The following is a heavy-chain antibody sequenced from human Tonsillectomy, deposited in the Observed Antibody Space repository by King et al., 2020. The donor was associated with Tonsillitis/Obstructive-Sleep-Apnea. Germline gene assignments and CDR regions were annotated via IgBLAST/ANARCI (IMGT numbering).Heavy chain of an antibody. J-gene: IGHJ5*02. V-gene: IGHV4-59*01. CDR1: GGSISSYY. CDR3: ARATNSGDPYNWFDP. Sequence: VQLQESGPGLVKPSETLSLTCTVSGGSISSYYWSWIRQPPGKGLEWVGYIYYSGSTNYNPSLKIRVTISVDTSKNQFSLKLSSVTAADTAMYYCARATNSGDPYNWFDPWGQGTLVTVSS. CDR2: IYYSGST. D-gene: IGHD4-17*01.